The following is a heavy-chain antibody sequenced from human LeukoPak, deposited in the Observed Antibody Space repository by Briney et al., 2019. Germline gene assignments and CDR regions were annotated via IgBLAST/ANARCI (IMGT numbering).Heavy chain of an antibody. J-gene: IGHJ4*02. V-gene: IGHV4-34*01. CDR3: ARSGGYSGYDADY. CDR2: INHSGST. Sequence: PSETLSLTCAVYGGSFSGYYWSWIRQPPGKGLEWIGEINHSGSTNYNPSLKSRVTISVDTSKNQFSLKLSSVTAADTAVYYCARSGGYSGYDADYWGQGTLVTVSS. CDR1: GGSFSGYY. D-gene: IGHD5-12*01.